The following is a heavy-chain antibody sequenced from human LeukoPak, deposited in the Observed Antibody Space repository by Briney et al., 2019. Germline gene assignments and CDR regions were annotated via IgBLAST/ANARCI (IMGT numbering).Heavy chain of an antibody. Sequence: PGGSLRLSCAASGFTFSSYAMSWVRQAPGKGLEWVSSISGSGVTTYYADSVKGRFTISRDNSKNTLYLQVNSLRVEDTAVYYCAKDLRIDPWGQGTLVTVSS. D-gene: IGHD1-14*01. J-gene: IGHJ5*02. V-gene: IGHV3-23*01. CDR2: ISGSGVTT. CDR1: GFTFSSYA. CDR3: AKDLRIDP.